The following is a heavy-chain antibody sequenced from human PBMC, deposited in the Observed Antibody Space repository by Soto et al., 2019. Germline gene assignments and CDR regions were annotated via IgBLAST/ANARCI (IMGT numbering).Heavy chain of an antibody. V-gene: IGHV1-2*02. CDR3: ARDGVGDYGDFN. CDR2: INPNSGGT. Sequence: ASVKVSCKASGYTFTGYYVHWVRQAPGQGLEWMGWINPNSGGTKYAQKFQGRVTLTRDTSLSTAYMELSRLRSDDTAVYYCARDGVGDYGDFNWGQGTLVTVSS. D-gene: IGHD4-17*01. CDR1: GYTFTGYY. J-gene: IGHJ4*02.